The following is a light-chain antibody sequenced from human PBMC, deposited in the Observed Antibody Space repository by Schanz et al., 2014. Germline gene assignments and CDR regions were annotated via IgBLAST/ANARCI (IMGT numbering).Light chain of an antibody. V-gene: IGLV2-14*03. Sequence: QSALTQPASVSGSPGQSITISCTGTSSDVGGYNSVSWYQQHPGKAPKLMIFDVSNRPSGVSSRFSGSKSGNTASLTISGLQPEDEADYYCCSYTSSSTLVFGGGTKLTVL. J-gene: IGLJ2*01. CDR2: DVS. CDR3: CSYTSSSTLV. CDR1: SSDVGGYNS.